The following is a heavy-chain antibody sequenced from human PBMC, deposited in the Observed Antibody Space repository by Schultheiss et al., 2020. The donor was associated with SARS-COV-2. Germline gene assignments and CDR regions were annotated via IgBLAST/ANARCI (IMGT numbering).Heavy chain of an antibody. J-gene: IGHJ6*02. CDR1: GFTFSSYG. CDR3: ARGGPSYGSPGWGYYYYYGMDV. D-gene: IGHD1-26*01. CDR2: ISYDGSNK. V-gene: IGHV3-30*03. Sequence: GGSLRLSCAASGFTFSSYGMHWVRQAPGKGLEWVAVISYDGSNKYYADSVKGRFTISRDNSKNTLYLQMNSLRAEDTAVYYCARGGPSYGSPGWGYYYYYGMDVWGQGTTVTVSS.